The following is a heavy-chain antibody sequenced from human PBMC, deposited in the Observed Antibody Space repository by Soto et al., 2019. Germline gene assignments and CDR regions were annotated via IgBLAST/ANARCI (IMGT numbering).Heavy chain of an antibody. CDR2: INAGNGNT. Sequence: ASVKVSCKASGFTFTNHAMQWVRQAPGQGLEWMGWINAGNGNTKYAQKLQGRVSMTTDTSASTAYMELRSLRSDDTAVYYCARLDSSGYYTHPWGQGTLVTVSS. J-gene: IGHJ5*02. CDR1: GFTFTNHA. V-gene: IGHV1-3*01. D-gene: IGHD3-22*01. CDR3: ARLDSSGYYTHP.